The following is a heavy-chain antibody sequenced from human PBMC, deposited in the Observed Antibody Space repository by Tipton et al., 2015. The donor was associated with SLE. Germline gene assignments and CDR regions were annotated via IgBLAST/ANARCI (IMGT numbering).Heavy chain of an antibody. J-gene: IGHJ4*02. CDR2: IYYSGST. CDR1: GGSISSGDYY. Sequence: TLSLTCTVSGGSISSGDYYWSWIRQPPGKGLEWIGYIYYSGSTYYNPSLKSRVTISVDTSKNQFSLKLSSVTAADTAVYYCARDPSSGWYGDCFDYWGQGTLVTVSS. D-gene: IGHD6-19*01. V-gene: IGHV4-30-4*01. CDR3: ARDPSSGWYGDCFDY.